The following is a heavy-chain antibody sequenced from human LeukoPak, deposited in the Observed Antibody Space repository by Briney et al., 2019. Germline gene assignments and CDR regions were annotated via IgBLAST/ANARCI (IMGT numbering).Heavy chain of an antibody. D-gene: IGHD3-22*01. CDR2: IYHSGST. V-gene: IGHV4-4*02. Sequence: SETLSLTCAVSGDSISSSNWWSWVRQPPGKGLEWIGEIYHSGSTNYNPSLKSRVTISVDTSKNQFSLKLSSVTAADTAVYYCARSYDSSDFDYWGQGTLVTVSS. CDR1: GDSISSSNW. CDR3: ARSYDSSDFDY. J-gene: IGHJ4*02.